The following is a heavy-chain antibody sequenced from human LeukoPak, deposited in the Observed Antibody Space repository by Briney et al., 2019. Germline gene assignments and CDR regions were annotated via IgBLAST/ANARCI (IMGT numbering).Heavy chain of an antibody. D-gene: IGHD4-17*01. V-gene: IGHV1-69*13. J-gene: IGHJ5*02. Sequence: ASVKVSCKASGGTFSSYAISWVRQAPGQGLEWMGGIIPIFGTANYAQKFQGRVTIAADESTSTAYMELSSLRSEDTAVYYCASMVTTGGWFDPWGQGTLVTVSS. CDR2: IIPIFGTA. CDR1: GGTFSSYA. CDR3: ASMVTTGGWFDP.